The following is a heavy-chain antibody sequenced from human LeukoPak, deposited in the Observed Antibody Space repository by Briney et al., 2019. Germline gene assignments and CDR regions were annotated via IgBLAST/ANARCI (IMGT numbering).Heavy chain of an antibody. V-gene: IGHV3-7*01. CDR2: IKQDGSEK. CDR1: GFTFSSYG. Sequence: EGSLRLSCAASGFTFSSYGMHWVRQAPGKGLEWVANIKQDGSEKYYVDSVKGRFTISRDNAKNSLYLQMNSLRAEDTAVYYCARRESIAARRFDYWGQGTLVTVSS. CDR3: ARRESIAARRFDY. D-gene: IGHD6-6*01. J-gene: IGHJ4*02.